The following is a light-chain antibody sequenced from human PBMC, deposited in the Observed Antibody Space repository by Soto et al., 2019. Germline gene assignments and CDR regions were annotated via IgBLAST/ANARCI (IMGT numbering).Light chain of an antibody. Sequence: QSALTQPPSASGSPGQSVTISCTGTSSDVGVYNYVSWYQQHPGKAPKLLIYEVSKRPSGVPDRFSGSKSGNTASLTVSGLQAEDEADFYCSSYAGSNNVVXXXGTKVTVL. V-gene: IGLV2-8*01. CDR3: SSYAGSNNVV. CDR1: SSDVGVYNY. J-gene: IGLJ2*01. CDR2: EVS.